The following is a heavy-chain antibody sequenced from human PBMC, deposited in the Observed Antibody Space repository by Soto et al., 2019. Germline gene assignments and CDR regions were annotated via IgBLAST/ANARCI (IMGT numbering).Heavy chain of an antibody. CDR2: ISSSGGST. Sequence: EVQLLESGGGLVQPGGSLRLSCAASGFTFSSYTMSWVRQGPGKGLEWVSGISSSGGSTVYPDSVKGRFTISRDNFKNTLYLQMNSLRAEDMAVYYCAKGWGDYWGQGTPVTVSS. CDR3: AKGWGDY. D-gene: IGHD7-27*01. J-gene: IGHJ4*02. CDR1: GFTFSSYT. V-gene: IGHV3-23*01.